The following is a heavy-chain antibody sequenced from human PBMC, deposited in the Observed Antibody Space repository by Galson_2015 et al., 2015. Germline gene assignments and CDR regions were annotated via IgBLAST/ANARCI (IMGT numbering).Heavy chain of an antibody. D-gene: IGHD3-3*01. V-gene: IGHV3-9*01. J-gene: IGHJ3*02. CDR2: ISWNSGSI. CDR3: AKDIRTGGYDFWSGYPGTRGDAFDI. CDR1: GFTFDDYA. Sequence: SLRLSCAASGFTFDDYAMHWVRQAPGKGLEWVSGISWNSGSIGYADSVKGRFTISRDNAKNSLYLQMNSLRAEDTALYYCAKDIRTGGYDFWSGYPGTRGDAFDIWGQGTMVTVSS.